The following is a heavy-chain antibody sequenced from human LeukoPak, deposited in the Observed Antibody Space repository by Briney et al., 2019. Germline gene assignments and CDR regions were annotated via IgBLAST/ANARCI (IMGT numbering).Heavy chain of an antibody. V-gene: IGHV5-51*01. CDR3: AISNYDSSGYGAFDI. D-gene: IGHD3-22*01. CDR1: GYSFTSYW. J-gene: IGHJ3*02. Sequence: GESLKISCKGSGYSFTSYWIGWVRQMPGKGLEWMGIIYPGDSDTRYSPSFQGQVTISADKSISTAYLQWSSLKASDTAMYYCAISNYDSSGYGAFDIWGQGTMVTVSS. CDR2: IYPGDSDT.